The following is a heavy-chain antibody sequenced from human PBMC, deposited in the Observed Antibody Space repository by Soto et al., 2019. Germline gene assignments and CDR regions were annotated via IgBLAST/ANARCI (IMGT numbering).Heavy chain of an antibody. CDR3: VSAAKWELLFDY. Sequence: NPSETLSLTCTVSGGSISSSNYYWAWIRLPPGKGLEWIGNIYYPEATYYNPSLKSRVTISVDTSKNQVSLKLFSVTAADTALYYCVSAAKWELLFDYWGQGIQVTVSS. CDR1: GGSISSSNYY. CDR2: IYYPEAT. J-gene: IGHJ4*02. D-gene: IGHD1-26*01. V-gene: IGHV4-39*01.